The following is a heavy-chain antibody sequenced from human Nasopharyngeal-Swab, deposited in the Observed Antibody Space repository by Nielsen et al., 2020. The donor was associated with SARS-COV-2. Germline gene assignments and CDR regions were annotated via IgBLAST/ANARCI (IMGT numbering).Heavy chain of an antibody. Sequence: ASVKVSCKASRYTFTRYAINWVRQATGQGLEWMGWISAYNGNTNYAQKLQGRVTMTTDTSTSTAYMELRSLRSDDTAVYYCARVGRYYYDSSGYQREVGFDYWGQGTLVTVSS. J-gene: IGHJ4*02. V-gene: IGHV1-18*01. CDR1: RYTFTRYA. CDR3: ARVGRYYYDSSGYQREVGFDY. D-gene: IGHD3-22*01. CDR2: ISAYNGNT.